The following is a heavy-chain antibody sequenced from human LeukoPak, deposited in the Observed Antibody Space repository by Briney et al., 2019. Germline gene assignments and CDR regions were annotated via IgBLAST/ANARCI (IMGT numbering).Heavy chain of an antibody. Sequence: GGSLRLSCAASGLPFSSYWMSWVRQAPGKGLEWVANIKQDGSEQNYVDSVKGRFTISRDNARNSLYLQMDSLRAEDTAVYYCAKARGWELHYFDYWGQGTLVTVSS. CDR1: GLPFSSYW. J-gene: IGHJ4*02. V-gene: IGHV3-7*01. D-gene: IGHD1-26*01. CDR2: IKQDGSEQ. CDR3: AKARGWELHYFDY.